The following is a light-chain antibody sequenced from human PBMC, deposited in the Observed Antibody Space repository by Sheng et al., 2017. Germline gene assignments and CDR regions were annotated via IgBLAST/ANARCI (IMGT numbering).Light chain of an antibody. CDR2: APS. CDR3: QQYFSVPFT. Sequence: DIEMTQSPSSLSASVGDRVTITCRASQGISDSLAWYQQNPGKAPRLLLYAPSRLETGVPSRFSGSGSGTDYTLTITSLQPEDFATYFCQQYFSVPFTFGGGPNWSSN. CDR1: QGISDS. J-gene: IGKJ4*01. V-gene: IGKV1-NL1*01.